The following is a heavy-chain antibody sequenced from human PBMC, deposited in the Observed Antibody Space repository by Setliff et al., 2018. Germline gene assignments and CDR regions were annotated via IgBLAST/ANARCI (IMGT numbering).Heavy chain of an antibody. CDR2: ISSSGSTI. J-gene: IGHJ6*03. V-gene: IGHV3-11*04. CDR1: GFTFSDYY. CDR3: ARYHGIVPGVDYMDV. Sequence: GGSLSLSCAASGFTFSDYYMSWIRQAPGKGLEWVSYISSSGSTIYYADSVKGRFTISRDNAKNSLYLEMNSLRADDTAVYYCARYHGIVPGVDYMDVWGKGTTVTVSS. D-gene: IGHD1-26*01.